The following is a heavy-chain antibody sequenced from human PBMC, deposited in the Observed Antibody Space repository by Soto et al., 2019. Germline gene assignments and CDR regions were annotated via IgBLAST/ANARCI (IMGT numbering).Heavy chain of an antibody. J-gene: IGHJ5*02. V-gene: IGHV1-69*02. CDR1: GRTFSSYT. D-gene: IGHD4-17*01. CDR3: ARASMTTVTYSRLDP. Sequence: SVKFSCKASGRTFSSYTISWVRQAPGQGLEWMGRIIPILGIANYAQKFQGRVTITADKSTSTAYMELSSLRSEATAVYYCARASMTTVTYSRLDPWGEAALLTDSS. CDR2: IIPILGIA.